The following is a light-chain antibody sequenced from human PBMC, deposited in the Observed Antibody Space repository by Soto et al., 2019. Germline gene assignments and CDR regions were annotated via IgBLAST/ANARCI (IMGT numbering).Light chain of an antibody. CDR1: QSIGKNY. CDR2: DAS. CDR3: QQYAGSPRT. J-gene: IGKJ2*01. V-gene: IGKV3-20*01. Sequence: ETVLTQSPGTVSLSPGESATLSCRASQSIGKNYLAWFQHKPGQAPRLLIYDASSRATGIPDRFSGSGSDTDFTLTISRLEPEDFAVYYCQQYAGSPRTFGQGTKVDIK.